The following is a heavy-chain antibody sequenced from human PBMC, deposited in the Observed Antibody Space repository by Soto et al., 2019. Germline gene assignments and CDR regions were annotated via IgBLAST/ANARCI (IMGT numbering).Heavy chain of an antibody. D-gene: IGHD5-12*01. V-gene: IGHV3-23*01. CDR3: AKGLVNRYSGYA. Sequence: EVQLLESGGGLVQPGGXLRLSCAASGFTFSSYAMSWVRQAPGKGLEWVSAISGSGGSTYYADSVKGRFTISRDNSKNTLYLQMNSLRAEDTAVYYCAKGLVNRYSGYAWGQGTLVTVSS. CDR1: GFTFSSYA. CDR2: ISGSGGST. J-gene: IGHJ4*02.